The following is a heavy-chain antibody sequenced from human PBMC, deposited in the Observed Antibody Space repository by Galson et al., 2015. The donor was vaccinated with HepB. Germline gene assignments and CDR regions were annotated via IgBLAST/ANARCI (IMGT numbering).Heavy chain of an antibody. D-gene: IGHD1/OR15-1a*01. CDR1: GFRFSDSW. Sequence: SLRLSCAASGFRFSDSWMTWVRQSAGRGLEWVAHINEDGSTKFYLDSVKGRFTISRDNAKNSVFLQMNNLRAADTAVYFCARGNNPNYWGQGTLVTVSS. CDR2: INEDGSTK. CDR3: ARGNNPNY. V-gene: IGHV3-7*03. J-gene: IGHJ4*02.